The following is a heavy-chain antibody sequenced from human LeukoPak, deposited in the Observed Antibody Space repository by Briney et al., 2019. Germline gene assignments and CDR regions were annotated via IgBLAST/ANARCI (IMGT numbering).Heavy chain of an antibody. CDR1: GYTFTSYG. CDR3: ARDDGVYCSSTSCSGFDP. V-gene: IGHV1-18*01. J-gene: IGHJ5*02. D-gene: IGHD2-2*01. Sequence: ASVKVSCKASGYTFTSYGISWVRQAPGQGLEWMGWVSAYNGNTNYAQKLQGRVTMTTDTSTSTAYMELRSLRSDDTAVYYCARDDGVYCSSTSCSGFDPWGQGTLVTVSS. CDR2: VSAYNGNT.